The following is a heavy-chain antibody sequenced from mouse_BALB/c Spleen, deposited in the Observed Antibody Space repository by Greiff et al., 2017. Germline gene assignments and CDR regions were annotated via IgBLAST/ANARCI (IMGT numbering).Heavy chain of an antibody. J-gene: IGHJ3*01. CDR3: ARGYEPTFAY. D-gene: IGHD2-3*01. CDR2: IGSGGST. CDR1: GFTFSSYA. V-gene: IGHV5-6-5*01. Sequence: EVKLMESGGGLVKPGGSLKLSCAASGFTFSSYAMSWVRQTPEKRLEWVASIGSGGSTYYPDSVKGRFTISRDNARNILYLQMSSLRSEDTAMYYCARGYEPTFAYWGQGTLVTVSA.